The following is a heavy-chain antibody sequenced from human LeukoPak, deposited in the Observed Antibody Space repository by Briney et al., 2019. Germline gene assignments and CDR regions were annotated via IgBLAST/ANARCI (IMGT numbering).Heavy chain of an antibody. J-gene: IGHJ6*03. D-gene: IGHD2-2*01. CDR3: ARTPYAGRKVPAAKDYYYYMDV. CDR1: GGSISSGSYY. V-gene: IGHV4-61*02. Sequence: PSQTLSLTCTVSGGSISSGSYYWSWIRQPAGKGLEWIGRIYTSGSTNYNPSLKSRVTISVDTSKNQFSLKLSSVTAADTAVYYCARTPYAGRKVPAAKDYYYYMDVWGKGTTVTISS. CDR2: IYTSGST.